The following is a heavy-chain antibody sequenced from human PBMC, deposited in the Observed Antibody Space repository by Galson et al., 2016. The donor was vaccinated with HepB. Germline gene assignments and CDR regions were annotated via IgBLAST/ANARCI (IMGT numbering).Heavy chain of an antibody. J-gene: IGHJ6*02. CDR3: ARASYYAMDV. Sequence: WPDGSGISYADSVKGRFAISRDNSKNTLYLQMGSLRAEDTAVYYCARASYYAMDVWGQGTTVTVSS. V-gene: IGHV3-33*01. CDR2: WPDGSGI.